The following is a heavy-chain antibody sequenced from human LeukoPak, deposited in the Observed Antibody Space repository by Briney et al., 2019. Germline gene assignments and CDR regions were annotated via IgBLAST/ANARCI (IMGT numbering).Heavy chain of an antibody. CDR1: GFTFSSYS. Sequence: GGLRLSCAASGFTFSSYSMNWVRQAPGKGLEWVSSISSSSSYIYYADSVKGRFTISRDNAKNSLYLQMNSLRAEDTAVYYCARGRQQQLSPSFDYWGQGTLVTVSS. D-gene: IGHD6-13*01. J-gene: IGHJ4*02. CDR2: ISSSSSYI. CDR3: ARGRQQQLSPSFDY. V-gene: IGHV3-21*01.